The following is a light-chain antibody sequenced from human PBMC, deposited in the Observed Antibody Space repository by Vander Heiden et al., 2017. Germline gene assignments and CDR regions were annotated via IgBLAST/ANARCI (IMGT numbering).Light chain of an antibody. CDR1: QSVSSY. Sequence: EIVLTQSPATLSLSPGETATLSCTASQSVSSYLAWYQQKPGQAPRLLIYDASNRATGIPARFSGSGSGTDFTLKISSLEPEDVAVYYCQQRRHWPRTFGQGTKVEIK. V-gene: IGKV3-11*01. CDR2: DAS. J-gene: IGKJ1*01. CDR3: QQRRHWPRT.